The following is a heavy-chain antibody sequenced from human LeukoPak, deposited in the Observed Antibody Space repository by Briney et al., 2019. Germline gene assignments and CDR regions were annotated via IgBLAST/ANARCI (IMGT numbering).Heavy chain of an antibody. Sequence: PSETMSLTCTVSGGSISSGGYYWSWIRQPPGKGLEWIGYIYHSGSTYYNPSLKSRVTISVDRSKNQFSLKLSSVTAADTAVYYCAREPIEYSSSSSRAFDIWGQGTMVTVSS. J-gene: IGHJ3*02. CDR2: IYHSGST. D-gene: IGHD6-6*01. CDR1: GGSISSGGYY. CDR3: AREPIEYSSSSSRAFDI. V-gene: IGHV4-30-2*01.